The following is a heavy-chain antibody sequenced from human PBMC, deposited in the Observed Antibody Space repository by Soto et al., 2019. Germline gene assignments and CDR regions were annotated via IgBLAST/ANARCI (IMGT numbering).Heavy chain of an antibody. CDR3: ARGPVVPAAMLTYYYGMDV. CDR1: GGSIISGDYY. V-gene: IGHV4-30-4*08. CDR2: IYYSGDT. Sequence: SETLSLTCTVSGGSIISGDYYWSWIRQPPGKGLEWIGYIYYSGDTSYNPSLKSRVTISVDTSKNQFSLKLSSVTAADTAVYYCARGPVVPAAMLTYYYGMDVWGQGTTVTVSS. D-gene: IGHD2-2*01. J-gene: IGHJ6*02.